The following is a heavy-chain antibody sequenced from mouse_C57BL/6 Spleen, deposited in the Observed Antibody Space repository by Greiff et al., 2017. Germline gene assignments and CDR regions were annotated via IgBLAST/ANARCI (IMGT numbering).Heavy chain of an antibody. CDR3: AREDYYGSRGDAMDY. CDR2: IYPGDGDT. D-gene: IGHD1-1*01. J-gene: IGHJ4*01. CDR1: GYAFSSSW. Sequence: QVQLQQSGPELVKPGASVKISCKASGYAFSSSWMNWVKQRPGKGLEWIGRIYPGDGDTNYNGKFKGKATLTADKSSSTAYMQLSSLTSEDSAVYLCAREDYYGSRGDAMDYGGQGTSVTVSS. V-gene: IGHV1-82*01.